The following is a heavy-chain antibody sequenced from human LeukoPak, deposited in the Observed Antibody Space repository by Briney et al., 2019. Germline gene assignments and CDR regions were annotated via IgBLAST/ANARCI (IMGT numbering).Heavy chain of an antibody. Sequence: GGSLRLSCAASGFTFSSYSMNWVRQAPGKGLEWVSVIYSGGSAYYADSVKGRFTISRDNSKNTLYLQMNSLRAEDTAVYYCARVGYSSGWLRDWGQGTLVTVSS. V-gene: IGHV3-53*01. CDR3: ARVGYSSGWLRD. CDR2: IYSGGSA. D-gene: IGHD6-19*01. J-gene: IGHJ4*02. CDR1: GFTFSSYS.